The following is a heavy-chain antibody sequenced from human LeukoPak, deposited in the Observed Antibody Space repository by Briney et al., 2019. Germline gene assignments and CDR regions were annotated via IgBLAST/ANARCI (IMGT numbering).Heavy chain of an antibody. J-gene: IGHJ4*02. Sequence: GGSLRLSCAASRFTFNTYAVNWVRQAPGKGLEWVSDINWNGGSTGYADSVKGRFTISRDNAKNSLYLQMNSLRAEDTALYHCARGYSGSYYLVDYWGQGTLVTVSS. V-gene: IGHV3-20*01. D-gene: IGHD1-26*01. CDR3: ARGYSGSYYLVDY. CDR1: RFTFNTYA. CDR2: INWNGGST.